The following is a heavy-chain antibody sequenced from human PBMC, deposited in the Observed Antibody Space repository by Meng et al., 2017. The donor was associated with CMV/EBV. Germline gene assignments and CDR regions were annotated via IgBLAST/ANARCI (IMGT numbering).Heavy chain of an antibody. J-gene: IGHJ4*02. CDR3: ARDLKRWRITIFPY. D-gene: IGHD3-3*01. Sequence: ASVKVSCKASGHTFTGYYMHWVRQAPGQGLEWMGWINPNSGGTNYAQKFQGRVTMTRDTSISTAYMELSRLRSDDTAVYYCARDLKRWRITIFPYWGQGTLVTVSS. V-gene: IGHV1-2*02. CDR2: INPNSGGT. CDR1: GHTFTGYY.